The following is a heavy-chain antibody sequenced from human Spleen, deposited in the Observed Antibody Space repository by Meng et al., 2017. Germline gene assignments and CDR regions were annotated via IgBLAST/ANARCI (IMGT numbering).Heavy chain of an antibody. CDR2: ITWDGGST. V-gene: IGHV3-43*02. J-gene: IGHJ6*02. Sequence: GGSLRLSCAASGFTFDDYAMHWVRQAPGKGLEWVSFITWDGGSTFYADSVKGRFTISRDNSKNSLYLQMNSLRSDDTALYYCVKASGSGYSYGYYYYYFGLDVWGQGTTVTVSS. CDR3: VKASGSGYSYGYYYYYFGLDV. D-gene: IGHD5-18*01. CDR1: GFTFDDYA.